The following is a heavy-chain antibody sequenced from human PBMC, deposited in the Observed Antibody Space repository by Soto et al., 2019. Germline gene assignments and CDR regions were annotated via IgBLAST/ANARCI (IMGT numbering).Heavy chain of an antibody. D-gene: IGHD1-1*01. J-gene: IGHJ4*02. CDR3: AREPATAKPEGVDF. CDR1: GYTFSDYY. Sequence: ASVKVSCKASGYTFSDYYIHWVRQAPGQGLEWMGWINPNSGGTKYAPKFQGGVTMTRDTSITTAYMELSRLRSGDTAVYYCAREPATAKPEGVDFWGQGTLVTVSS. V-gene: IGHV1-2*02. CDR2: INPNSGGT.